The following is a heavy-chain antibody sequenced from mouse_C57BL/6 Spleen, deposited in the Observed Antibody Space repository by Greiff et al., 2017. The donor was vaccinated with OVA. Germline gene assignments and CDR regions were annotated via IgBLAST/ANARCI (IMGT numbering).Heavy chain of an antibody. D-gene: IGHD1-1*01. V-gene: IGHV2-5*01. CDR1: GFSLTSYG. CDR3: AKTYGSSDYFDY. J-gene: IGHJ2*01. Sequence: QVQLQQSGPGLVQPSQCLSITCKVSGFSLTSYGVHWVRQSPGQGLEWLGVIWSGGSTDYNAAFMSRLCITTDNSKSQVFFKMNSLQADDTAIYDGAKTYGSSDYFDYWGQGTTLTVSS. CDR2: IWSGGST.